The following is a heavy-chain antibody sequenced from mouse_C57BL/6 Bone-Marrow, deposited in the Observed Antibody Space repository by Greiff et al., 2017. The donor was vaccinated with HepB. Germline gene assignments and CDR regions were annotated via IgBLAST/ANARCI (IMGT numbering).Heavy chain of an antibody. J-gene: IGHJ3*01. CDR1: GYSITSGYY. CDR2: ISYDGSN. D-gene: IGHD1-1*01. Sequence: ESGPGLVKPSQSLSLTCSVTGYSITSGYYWNWIRQFPGNKLEWMGYISYDGSNNYNPSLKNRISITRDTSKNQFFLKLNSVTTEDTATYYCARDGGSSSAWFAYWGQGTLVTVSA. CDR3: ARDGGSSSAWFAY. V-gene: IGHV3-6*01.